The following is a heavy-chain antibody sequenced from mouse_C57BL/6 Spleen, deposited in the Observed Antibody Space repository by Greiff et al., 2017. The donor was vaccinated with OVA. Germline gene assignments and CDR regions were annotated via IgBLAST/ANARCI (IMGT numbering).Heavy chain of an antibody. CDR2: ISSGGSYT. D-gene: IGHD3-3*01. V-gene: IGHV5-6*01. J-gene: IGHJ4*01. CDR3: AIRADYYAMDY. Sequence: EVKVVESGGDLVKPGGSLKLSCAASGFTFSSYGMSWVRQTPDKRLEWVATISSGGSYTYYPDSVKGRFTISRDNAKNTLYLQMSSLKSEDTAMYYCAIRADYYAMDYWGQGTSVTVSS. CDR1: GFTFSSYG.